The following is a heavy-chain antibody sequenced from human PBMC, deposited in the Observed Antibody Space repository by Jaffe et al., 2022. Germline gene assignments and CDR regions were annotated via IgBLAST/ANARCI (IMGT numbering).Heavy chain of an antibody. CDR2: IYTSGST. V-gene: IGHV4-61*02. CDR1: GGSISSGSYY. D-gene: IGHD3-10*01. J-gene: IGHJ3*02. Sequence: QVQLQESGPGLVKPSQTLSLTCTVSGGSISSGSYYWSWIRQPAGKGLEWIGRIYTSGSTNYNPSLKSRVTISVDTSKNQFSLKLSSVTAADTAVYYCARENRSPNSREFHDAFDIWGQGTMVTVSS. CDR3: ARENRSPNSREFHDAFDI.